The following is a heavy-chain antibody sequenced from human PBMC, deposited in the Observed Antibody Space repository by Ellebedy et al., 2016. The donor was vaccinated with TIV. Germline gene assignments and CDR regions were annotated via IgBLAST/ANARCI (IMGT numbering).Heavy chain of an antibody. Sequence: SETLSLXCAVSGGSISSSNWWSWVRQPPGKGLERIGEIYHSGSTHYNPSLKSRVTISVDKSKNQFSLKLSSVTAADTAVYYCARAWGFKLNYFYYGMDVWGQGTTVTVSS. V-gene: IGHV4-4*02. CDR1: GGSISSSNW. D-gene: IGHD1-7*01. J-gene: IGHJ6*02. CDR3: ARAWGFKLNYFYYGMDV. CDR2: IYHSGST.